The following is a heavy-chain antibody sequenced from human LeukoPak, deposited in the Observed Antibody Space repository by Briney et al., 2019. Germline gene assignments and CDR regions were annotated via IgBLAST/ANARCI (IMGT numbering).Heavy chain of an antibody. CDR1: GYTFTGYY. CDR2: INPNSGGT. J-gene: IGHJ4*02. Sequence: ASVKVSCKASGYTFTGYYMHWVRQAPGQGLEWMGWINPNSGGTNYAQKFQGWVTMTRDTSISTAYMELSRLRSDDTAVYYCAREGIAAAGTTNFDYWGQGTLVTVSS. V-gene: IGHV1-2*04. D-gene: IGHD6-13*01. CDR3: AREGIAAAGTTNFDY.